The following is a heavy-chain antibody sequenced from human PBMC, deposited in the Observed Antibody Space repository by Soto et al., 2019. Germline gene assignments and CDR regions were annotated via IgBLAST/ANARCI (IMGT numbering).Heavy chain of an antibody. CDR1: GYTLTSYY. Sequence: ASVKLSCKASGYTLTSYYMHWVRQAPGQGLEWMGVINPPGDSTTYAQKFQGRVAMTRDTSTSTVYLELSSLRSEDTAVYYCGRGVVNYMDVWGKGTTVTVSS. CDR2: INPPGDST. CDR3: GRGVVNYMDV. D-gene: IGHD2-21*01. V-gene: IGHV1-46*03. J-gene: IGHJ6*03.